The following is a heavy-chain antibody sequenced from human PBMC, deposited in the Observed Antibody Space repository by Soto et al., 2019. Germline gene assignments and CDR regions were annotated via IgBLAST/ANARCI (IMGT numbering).Heavy chain of an antibody. V-gene: IGHV4-59*01. CDR2: IYYRGTT. Sequence: WTWIRKPPGLGPEWIGCIYYRGTTNYNDSFNSRFTISVDTSKNQLSLKLSSVTTADTAVYYCARGGGSPYHDHEFDYWGQGILVTVSS. D-gene: IGHD2-2*01. CDR3: ARGGGSPYHDHEFDY. J-gene: IGHJ4*02.